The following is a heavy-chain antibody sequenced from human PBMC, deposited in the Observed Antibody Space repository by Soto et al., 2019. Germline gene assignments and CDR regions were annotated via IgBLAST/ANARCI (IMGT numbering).Heavy chain of an antibody. CDR1: GFTFSSYA. D-gene: IGHD6-6*01. CDR2: ISGSDDST. V-gene: IGHV3-23*01. Sequence: EVQLLESGGGLVQPRASLRLSCAASGFTFSSYAMSWVRQAPGKGLEWVSVISGSDDSTYYADSVKGRFTISRDNSKNTLYLQMNSLGAEDTAVYYCAKRSSSSTFDYWGQGTLVTVSS. J-gene: IGHJ4*02. CDR3: AKRSSSSTFDY.